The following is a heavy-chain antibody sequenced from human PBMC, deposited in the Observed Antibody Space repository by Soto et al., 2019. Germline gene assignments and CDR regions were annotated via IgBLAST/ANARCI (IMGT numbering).Heavy chain of an antibody. V-gene: IGHV1-46*01. CDR3: AREERQQLVHHYYYGMDV. CDR1: GYTFTSYY. CDR2: INPSGGST. J-gene: IGHJ6*02. D-gene: IGHD6-13*01. Sequence: QVQLVQSGAEVKKPGASVKVSCKASGYTFTSYYMHWVRQAPGQGLEWMGIINPSGGSTSYAQKFQGRVTMTRDTSTSTVYMELSSLRSEDTAVYYCAREERQQLVHHYYYGMDVWGQGTTVTVSS.